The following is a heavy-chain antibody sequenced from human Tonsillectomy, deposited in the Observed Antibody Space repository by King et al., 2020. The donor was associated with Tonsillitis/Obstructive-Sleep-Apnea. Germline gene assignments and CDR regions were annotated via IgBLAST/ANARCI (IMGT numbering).Heavy chain of an antibody. V-gene: IGHV7-4-1*02. CDR2: ISTNTGNP. D-gene: IGHD3-3*01. J-gene: IGHJ3*02. CDR1: GYIFNSYA. Sequence: VQLVESGSELKKPGASVKVSCKASGYIFNSYAMNWVRQAPGQGLEWMGWISTNTGNPTYVQGFTGRFVFSLDTSVNTAYLQINSLKAEDTAVYYCAREKGILGVINDALDIWGQESRVALSS. CDR3: AREKGILGVINDALDI.